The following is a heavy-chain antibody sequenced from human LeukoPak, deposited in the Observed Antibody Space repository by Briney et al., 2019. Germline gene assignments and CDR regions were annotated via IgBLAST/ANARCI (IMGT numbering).Heavy chain of an antibody. D-gene: IGHD3-10*01. J-gene: IGHJ3*02. Sequence: ASVKVSCKPSGYTFTGYYMHWVRQAPGQGLEWMGWINPNSGGTNYAQKFQGRVTMTRDTSISTAYMELSRLRSDDTAVYYCARVVLLWFGEPPGVGAFDIWGQGTMVTVSS. CDR1: GYTFTGYY. CDR2: INPNSGGT. V-gene: IGHV1-2*02. CDR3: ARVVLLWFGEPPGVGAFDI.